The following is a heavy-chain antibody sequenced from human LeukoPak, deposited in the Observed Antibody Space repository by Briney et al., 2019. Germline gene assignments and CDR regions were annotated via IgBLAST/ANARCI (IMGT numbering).Heavy chain of an antibody. D-gene: IGHD1-26*01. Sequence: GASVKVSCKASGYTFTSYAMHWVRQAPGQRLEWMGWINAGNGNTKYSQKFQGRVTITRDTSASTAYMELSGLRSEDTAVYYCARASRLVGQFDYWGQGTLVTVSS. J-gene: IGHJ4*02. CDR2: INAGNGNT. CDR3: ARASRLVGQFDY. V-gene: IGHV1-3*01. CDR1: GYTFTSYA.